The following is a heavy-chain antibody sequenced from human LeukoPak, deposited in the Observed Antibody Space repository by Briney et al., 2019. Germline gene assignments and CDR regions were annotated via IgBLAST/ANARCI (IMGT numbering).Heavy chain of an antibody. J-gene: IGHJ4*02. CDR3: ARLKGYSSGWYPSYYFDY. V-gene: IGHV4-59*08. CDR2: IYYTGNT. Sequence: SETLSLTCTVSGGSISSSYWSWLRQPPGKGLEWIGYIYYTGNTSYNPSLKSRVTLSVDTSKNQFSLKLRSVTAADTAVYYCARLKGYSSGWYPSYYFDYWGQGTLVTVSS. CDR1: GGSISSSY. D-gene: IGHD6-19*01.